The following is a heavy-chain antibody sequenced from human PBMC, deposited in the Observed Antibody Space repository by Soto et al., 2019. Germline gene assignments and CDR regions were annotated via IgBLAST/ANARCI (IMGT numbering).Heavy chain of an antibody. D-gene: IGHD3-10*01. CDR1: GFIVSRSY. V-gene: IGHV3-53*01. CDR2: LYSGGSS. Sequence: SLRLSCGVSGFIVSRSYMTWVRQAPGKGLEWVSSLYSGGSSYYSYSVKGRFTISRDNAKDSLYLHLNSLRVGDTAVYYCARYGTPGDWWGIGTQVT. CDR3: ARYGTPGDW. J-gene: IGHJ5*01.